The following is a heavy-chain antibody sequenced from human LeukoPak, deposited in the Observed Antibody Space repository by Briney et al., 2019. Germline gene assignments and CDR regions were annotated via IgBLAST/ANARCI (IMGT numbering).Heavy chain of an antibody. CDR2: IYYSGSP. Sequence: SETLSLTCTVSGGSISSYYWSWIRQPPGKGLEWIGYIYYSGSPDYNPSLKSRLTISVDTSKNEFSLELNSVTAADTAVYYCAREGGYSGYFDYWGQGTLVTVSS. CDR1: GGSISSYY. V-gene: IGHV4-59*01. J-gene: IGHJ4*02. D-gene: IGHD5-12*01. CDR3: AREGGYSGYFDY.